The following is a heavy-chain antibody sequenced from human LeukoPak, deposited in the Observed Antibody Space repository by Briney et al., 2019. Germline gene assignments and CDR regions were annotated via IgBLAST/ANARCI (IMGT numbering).Heavy chain of an antibody. Sequence: GGSLRLSCAASGFTFSSYSMNWVRQAPGKGLEWVSYISSSGSTIYYADSVKGRFTISRDNAKNSLYLQMNSLRAEDTAVYYCARVHPGSSLLIGEIDSWGQGTLVTVSS. J-gene: IGHJ5*01. CDR3: ARVHPGSSLLIGEIDS. CDR1: GFTFSSYS. D-gene: IGHD6-13*01. CDR2: ISSSGSTI. V-gene: IGHV3-48*04.